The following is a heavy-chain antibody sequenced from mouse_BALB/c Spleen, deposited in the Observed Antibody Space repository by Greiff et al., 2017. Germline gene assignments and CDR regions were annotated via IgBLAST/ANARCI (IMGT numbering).Heavy chain of an antibody. CDR1: GYTFTSYW. Sequence: VQLQQPGAELVKPGASVKMSCKASGYTFTSYWMHWVKQRPGQGLEWIGVIDPSDSYTSYNQKFKGKATLTVDTSSSTAYMQLSSLTSEDSAVYYCTRGDGYWYFDVWGAGTTVTVSS. J-gene: IGHJ1*01. V-gene: IGHV1S127*01. D-gene: IGHD2-3*01. CDR3: TRGDGYWYFDV. CDR2: IDPSDSYT.